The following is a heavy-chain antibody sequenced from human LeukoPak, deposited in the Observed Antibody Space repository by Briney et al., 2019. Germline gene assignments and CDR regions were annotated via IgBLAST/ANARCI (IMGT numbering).Heavy chain of an antibody. J-gene: IGHJ4*02. D-gene: IGHD3-22*01. CDR3: ARLRYYDSSLTH. V-gene: IGHV4-39*01. CDR2: IYYSGST. Sequence: PSETLSLTCTVSGGSISSSSYYWGWIRQPPGKGLEWIGSIYYSGSTYYNPSLKSRVTISVDTSKNQFPLKLSSVTAADTAVYYCARLRYYDSSLTHWGQGTLVTVSS. CDR1: GGSISSSSYY.